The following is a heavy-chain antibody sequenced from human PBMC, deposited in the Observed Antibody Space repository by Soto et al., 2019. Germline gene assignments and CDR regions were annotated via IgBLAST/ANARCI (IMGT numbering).Heavy chain of an antibody. Sequence: ASVKVSCKASGYIFTDYYMHWVRQAPGQELGWMGRINPNSGGTNYAQKFQGRVTMTRDTSISTAYTELSSLRSEDTAVYYCARDLRFLEWLSRPHYGMDVWGQGTTVTVSS. V-gene: IGHV1-2*06. CDR2: INPNSGGT. J-gene: IGHJ6*02. CDR1: GYIFTDYY. D-gene: IGHD3-3*01. CDR3: ARDLRFLEWLSRPHYGMDV.